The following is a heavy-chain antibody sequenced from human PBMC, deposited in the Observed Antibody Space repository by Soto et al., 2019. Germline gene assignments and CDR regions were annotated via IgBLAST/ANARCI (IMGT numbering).Heavy chain of an antibody. D-gene: IGHD4-17*01. CDR1: GGSLSGYY. CDR2: INPGGIT. V-gene: IGHV4-34*01. Sequence: SETLSLTCAVYGGSLSGYYWTWIRQPPGKGLEWIGEINPGGITNYNPSVKSRLTISLDTSQKQVSLELTSVTAADTAVYYCARVTGDASRPFGDYLQQPGGVLDYWGQGTLVTVSS. J-gene: IGHJ4*02. CDR3: ARVTGDASRPFGDYLQQPGGVLDY.